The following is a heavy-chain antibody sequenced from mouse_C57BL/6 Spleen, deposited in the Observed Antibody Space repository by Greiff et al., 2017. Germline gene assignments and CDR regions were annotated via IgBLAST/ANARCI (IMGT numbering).Heavy chain of an antibody. Sequence: VKLMESGAELVRPGASVTLSCKASGYTFTDYEMHWVKQTPVHGLEWIGAIDPETGGTAYNQKFKGKAILTADKSSSTAYMELRSLTSEDSAVYYCTLRPWYFDVWGTGTTVTVSS. CDR2: IDPETGGT. J-gene: IGHJ1*03. CDR1: GYTFTDYE. D-gene: IGHD1-1*01. V-gene: IGHV1-15*01. CDR3: TLRPWYFDV.